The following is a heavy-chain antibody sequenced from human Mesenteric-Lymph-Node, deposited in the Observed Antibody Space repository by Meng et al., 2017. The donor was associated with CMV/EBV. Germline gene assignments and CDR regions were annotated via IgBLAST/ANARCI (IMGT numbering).Heavy chain of an antibody. CDR2: ISSSSSYI. J-gene: IGHJ3*02. V-gene: IGHV3-21*04. D-gene: IGHD6-6*01. CDR3: AVLPRPRGGAFDI. CDR1: GFTFSSYS. Sequence: GESLKISCAASGFTFSSYSMNWVRQAPGKGLEWVSSISSSSSYIYYADSVKGRFTISRDNAKNSLYLQMNSLRTEDTALYYCAVLPRPRGGAFDIWGQGTMGTVSS.